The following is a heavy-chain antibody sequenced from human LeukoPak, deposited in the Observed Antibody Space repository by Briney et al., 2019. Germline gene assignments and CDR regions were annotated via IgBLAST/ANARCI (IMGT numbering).Heavy chain of an antibody. CDR2: IYYSGST. CDR1: GGSISSSSYY. D-gene: IGHD3-16*01. Sequence: SETLSLTCTVSGGSISSSSYYWGWIRQPPGKGLEWIGSIYYSGSTYYNPSLKSRVTISVDTSKNQFSLKLSSVTAADTAVYSCARENGLGEALRALDYGGQETLVTVPS. V-gene: IGHV4-39*07. CDR3: ARENGLGEALRALDY. J-gene: IGHJ4*02.